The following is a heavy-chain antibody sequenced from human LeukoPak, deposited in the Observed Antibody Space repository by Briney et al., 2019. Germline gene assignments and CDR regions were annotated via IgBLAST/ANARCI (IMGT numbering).Heavy chain of an antibody. Sequence: ASVKVSCKASGYTFSSYDINWVRQATGQGLEWMGWMNPNSGNTGYAQKFQGRVTMTRNTSISAAYMELSSLRSEDTAVYYCARTYYYDSSGYHWGQGTLVTVSS. J-gene: IGHJ4*02. V-gene: IGHV1-8*01. CDR1: GYTFSSYD. D-gene: IGHD3-22*01. CDR3: ARTYYYDSSGYH. CDR2: MNPNSGNT.